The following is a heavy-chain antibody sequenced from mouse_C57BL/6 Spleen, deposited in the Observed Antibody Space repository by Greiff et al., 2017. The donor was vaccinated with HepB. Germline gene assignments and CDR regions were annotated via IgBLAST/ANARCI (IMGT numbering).Heavy chain of an antibody. D-gene: IGHD3-1*01. CDR3: ARRGSVYFDY. J-gene: IGHJ2*01. CDR2: IDPSDSYT. CDR1: GYTFTSYW. Sequence: QVQLQQPGAELVRPGTSVKLSCKASGYTFTSYWMHWVKQRPGQGLEWIGVIDPSDSYTNYNQKFKGKATLTVDTSSSTAYMPLSSLTSEDSAVYYCARRGSVYFDYWGQGTTLTVSS. V-gene: IGHV1-59*01.